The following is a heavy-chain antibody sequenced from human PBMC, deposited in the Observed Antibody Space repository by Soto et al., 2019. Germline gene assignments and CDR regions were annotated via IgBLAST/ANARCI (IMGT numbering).Heavy chain of an antibody. CDR2: IYYSGST. Sequence: PSETLSITCTVSGGSISSGGYYWSWIRQHPGKGLEWIGYIYYSGSTYYNPSLKSRVTISVDTSKNQFSLKLSSVTAADTAVYYCARDTAHGGNSFDPWGQGTLVTVSS. CDR1: GGSISSGGYY. J-gene: IGHJ5*02. D-gene: IGHD2-21*02. V-gene: IGHV4-31*03. CDR3: ARDTAHGGNSFDP.